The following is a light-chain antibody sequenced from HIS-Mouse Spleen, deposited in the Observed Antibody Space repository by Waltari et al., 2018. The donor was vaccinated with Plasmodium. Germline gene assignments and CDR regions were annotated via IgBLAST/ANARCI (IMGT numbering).Light chain of an antibody. J-gene: IGLJ3*02. CDR2: STS. V-gene: IGLV7-43*01. CDR1: TGPVPIGSY. Sequence: QTVVTQEPSLTVSPGGPVTLPCASSTGPVPIGSYPNWFQHKPGQAPRALIYSTSNKPSWTPARFSGSLLGGKAALTLSGVQPEDEAEYYCLLYYGGARVFGGGTKLTVL. CDR3: LLYYGGARV.